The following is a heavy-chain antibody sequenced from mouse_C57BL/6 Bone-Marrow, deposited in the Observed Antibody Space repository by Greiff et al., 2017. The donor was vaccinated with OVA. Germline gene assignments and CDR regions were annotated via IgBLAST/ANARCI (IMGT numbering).Heavy chain of an antibody. Sequence: VQLQQSGPELVKPGASVKISCKASGYSFTGYNMNWVQQSNGKSLEWIGVINPNYGTTSYNQKLKGKVTFTVDQSTRPDYMQLNSLTSEDSAVYYCASAMTAVVPRYVDVWGTGTTVTVAS. CDR2: INPNYGTT. V-gene: IGHV1-39*01. D-gene: IGHD1-1*01. CDR3: ASAMTAVVPRYVDV. CDR1: GYSFTGYN. J-gene: IGHJ1*03.